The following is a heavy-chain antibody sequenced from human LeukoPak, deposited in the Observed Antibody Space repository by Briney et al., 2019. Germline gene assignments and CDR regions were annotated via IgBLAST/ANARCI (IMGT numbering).Heavy chain of an antibody. J-gene: IGHJ4*02. D-gene: IGHD3-10*01. CDR3: ARPSGSGSYH. V-gene: IGHV4-39*01. CDR1: GGSISSYY. Sequence: SETLSLTCTVSGGSISSYYWSWIRQPPGKGLEWIGSIYYSGSTYYNPSLKSRVTISVDTSKNQFSLKLGSVTAADTAVYYCARPSGSGSYHWGQGTLVTVSS. CDR2: IYYSGST.